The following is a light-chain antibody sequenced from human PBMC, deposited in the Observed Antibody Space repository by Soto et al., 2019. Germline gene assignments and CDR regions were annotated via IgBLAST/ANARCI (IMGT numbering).Light chain of an antibody. Sequence: DIQMTQSPSSLSASVGDRVTITCRASESISNDLHWYQQKSGKAPKILIYAASTLQSGVPSRFSGSGAGTYFTLAISSLQAVDFATYNCQQSYAASPYTFGQGTKLQ. CDR1: ESISND. V-gene: IGKV1-39*01. CDR2: AAS. J-gene: IGKJ2*01. CDR3: QQSYAASPYT.